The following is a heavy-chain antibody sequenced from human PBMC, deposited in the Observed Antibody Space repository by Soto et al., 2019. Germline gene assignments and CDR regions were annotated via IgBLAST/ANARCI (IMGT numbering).Heavy chain of an antibody. CDR3: ARGPATVTYYYYYMDV. Sequence: ASVKVSCKTSGYTFTKFHIHWVRQAPGQGLEWMGMIDPSGGVTRDAQRFQGRITMTSDTSTSSVYMELRGLTSEDTAVYYCARGPATVTYYYYYMDVWGKGTTVTVSS. D-gene: IGHD4-17*01. J-gene: IGHJ6*03. CDR2: IDPSGGVT. V-gene: IGHV1-46*01. CDR1: GYTFTKFH.